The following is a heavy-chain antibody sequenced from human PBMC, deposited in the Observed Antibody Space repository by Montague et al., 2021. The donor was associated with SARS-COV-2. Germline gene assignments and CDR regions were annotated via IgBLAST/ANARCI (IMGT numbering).Heavy chain of an antibody. CDR2: IQHTASN. J-gene: IGHJ4*02. V-gene: IGHV4-4*02. Sequence: SETLSLTCAGAVDSVSSGNWATIGRPPAGKPVTMVCGIQHTASNKYKPSLNSRVSMSVDKSWNQFSLRLTSVTAADTVIYYCARKGSGRSDLAYWGQGTLVTVSS. CDR1: VDSVSSGNW. D-gene: IGHD3-10*01. CDR3: ARKGSGRSDLAY.